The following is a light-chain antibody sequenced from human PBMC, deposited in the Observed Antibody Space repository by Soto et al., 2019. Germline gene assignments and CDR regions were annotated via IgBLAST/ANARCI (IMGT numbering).Light chain of an antibody. Sequence: EVVLTQSPATLSLSVGERLTLSCRVSQSVSSYFAWYQQKPGQAPSLLIYDASSRATSIPARFSGSGSGTDFTLTIRSLEPEDFAVYYCQQSSNWPPITCGKGQRRAI. J-gene: IGKJ5*01. CDR3: QQSSNWPPIT. V-gene: IGKV3-11*01. CDR1: QSVSSY. CDR2: DAS.